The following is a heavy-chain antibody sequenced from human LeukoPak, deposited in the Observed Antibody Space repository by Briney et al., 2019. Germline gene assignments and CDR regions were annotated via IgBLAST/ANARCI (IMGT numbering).Heavy chain of an antibody. D-gene: IGHD6-19*01. V-gene: IGHV3-30-3*01. J-gene: IGHJ3*02. CDR2: ISYDGSNK. CDR3: ARDTNIAVAAYDAFDI. CDR1: GITFSSYA. Sequence: GRSLRLSCAASGITFSSYAMHWVRQAPGKGLEWVAVISYDGSNKYYADSVKGRFTISRDNSKNTLYLQMNSLRAEDTAVYYCARDTNIAVAAYDAFDIWGQGTMVTVSS.